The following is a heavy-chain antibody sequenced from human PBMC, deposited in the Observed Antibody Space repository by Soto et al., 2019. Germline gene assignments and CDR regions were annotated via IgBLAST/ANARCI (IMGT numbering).Heavy chain of an antibody. CDR2: IYYSGST. V-gene: IGHV4-39*01. J-gene: IGHJ6*02. Sequence: QLQLQESGPGLVKPSETLSLTCTVSGGSISSSSYYWGWIRQPPGKGLEWIGSIYYSGSTYYNPSLKRRVTISVDTSKNQFSLKLSSVTAADTAVYYCARLGGSYFYYYYGMDVWGQGTTVTVSS. D-gene: IGHD1-26*01. CDR3: ARLGGSYFYYYYGMDV. CDR1: GGSISSSSYY.